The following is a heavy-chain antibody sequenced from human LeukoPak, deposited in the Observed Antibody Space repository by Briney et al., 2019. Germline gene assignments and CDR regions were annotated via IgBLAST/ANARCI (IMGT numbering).Heavy chain of an antibody. Sequence: PGGSLRLSCAASGFTFSSYWMSWIRQAPGRGLEWVANINQLGNEKNYVDSVNGRFTISRNNVDDSLYLEMNSLRVEDTAVYYCGRDRVVPAATFYWGKGVVVTVPS. CDR1: GFTFSSYW. CDR3: GRDRVVPAATFY. J-gene: IGHJ4*02. CDR2: INQLGNEK. V-gene: IGHV3-7*01. D-gene: IGHD2-2*01.